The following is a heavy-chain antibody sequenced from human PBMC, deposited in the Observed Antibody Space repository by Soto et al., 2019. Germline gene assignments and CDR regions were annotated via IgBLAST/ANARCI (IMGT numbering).Heavy chain of an antibody. CDR1: GFDSSYYW. CDR3: ARGPRPSSAGTGAY. V-gene: IGHV3-74*01. Sequence: PWWSLRLSCALSGFDSSYYWIQWFRQSPGKGLEWVSRIDPDGTTTNYADSVKGRFSVSRDDAKKTIYLQMNSLTADDTALYYCARGPRPSSAGTGAYWGQGTLVTVSS. CDR2: IDPDGTTT. D-gene: IGHD1-1*01. J-gene: IGHJ1*01.